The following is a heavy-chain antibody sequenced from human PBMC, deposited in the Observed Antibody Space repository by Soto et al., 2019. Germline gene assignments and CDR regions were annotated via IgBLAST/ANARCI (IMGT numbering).Heavy chain of an antibody. CDR2: ISSNGGST. J-gene: IGHJ4*02. CDR3: ARDLGWSAAPSFLDY. D-gene: IGHD6-13*01. Sequence: EVQLVESGGGLVQPGGSLRLSCAASGFTFSSYAMHWVRQAPGKGLEYVSAISSNGGSTYYANSVKGRFTISRDNSKNTLYLQMGSLRAEDMAVYYCARDLGWSAAPSFLDYWGQGTLVTVSS. CDR1: GFTFSSYA. V-gene: IGHV3-64*01.